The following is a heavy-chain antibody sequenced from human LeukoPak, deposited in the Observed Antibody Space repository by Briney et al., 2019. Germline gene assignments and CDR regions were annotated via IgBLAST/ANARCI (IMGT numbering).Heavy chain of an antibody. D-gene: IGHD3-16*02. V-gene: IGHV3-74*01. CDR1: GFTFSDYY. CDR3: ARGVVVTATSGNDY. Sequence: GGSLRLSCAASGFTFSDYYMSWVRQAPGEGLVWLSGITPDGSGTRYVDSVKGRFTISRDNAKNTVYLQMNSLRTDDTAVYYCARGVVVTATSGNDYWGQGTLVTVSS. J-gene: IGHJ4*02. CDR2: ITPDGSGT.